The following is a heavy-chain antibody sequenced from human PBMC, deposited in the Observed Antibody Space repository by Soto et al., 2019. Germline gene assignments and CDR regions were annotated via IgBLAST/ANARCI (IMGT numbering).Heavy chain of an antibody. CDR3: AKEGLGYCTNGVCYSDY. D-gene: IGHD2-8*01. J-gene: IGHJ4*02. CDR1: GFTFSSYA. V-gene: IGHV3-23*01. CDR2: ISGSGGST. Sequence: EVQLLESGGGLVQPGGSLRLSCAASGFTFSSYAMSWVRQAPGKGLEWVSAISGSGGSTYYADSVKGRFTISRDNSKNTLYLQMNSLRADDTAVYYCAKEGLGYCTNGVCYSDYWGQGTLVTVSS.